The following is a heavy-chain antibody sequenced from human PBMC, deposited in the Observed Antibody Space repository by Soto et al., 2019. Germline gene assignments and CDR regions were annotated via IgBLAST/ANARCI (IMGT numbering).Heavy chain of an antibody. J-gene: IGHJ5*02. CDR3: STGSYSIPPPNGFDP. Sequence: QLQLQESGPGLVKPSETLSLTCTVSGGSISSSSYYWGWIRQPPGKGLEWIGSIYYSGSTYYNPSLKSRVTISVDTSKNQFSLKLSSVTAADTAVYYCSTGSYSIPPPNGFDPWGQGTLVTVSS. CDR2: IYYSGST. CDR1: GGSISSSSYY. D-gene: IGHD3-10*01. V-gene: IGHV4-39*01.